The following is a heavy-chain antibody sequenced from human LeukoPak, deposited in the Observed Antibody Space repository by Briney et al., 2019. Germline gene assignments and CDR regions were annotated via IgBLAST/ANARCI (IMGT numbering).Heavy chain of an antibody. CDR3: ARNGRRPEGFDI. CDR2: VSSNGGST. V-gene: IGHV3-20*04. D-gene: IGHD1-1*01. CDR1: GFTFDDYG. Sequence: GGSLRLSCEASGFTFDDYGMSWVRQAPGKGLEWVSSVSSNGGSTGYADSVKGRVTISRDNAKYSLYLQMSSLRAGDTALYYCARNGRRPEGFDIWGQGTMVTVYS. J-gene: IGHJ3*02.